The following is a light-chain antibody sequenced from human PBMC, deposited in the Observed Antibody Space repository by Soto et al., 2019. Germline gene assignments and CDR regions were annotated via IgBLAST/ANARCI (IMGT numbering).Light chain of an antibody. J-gene: IGKJ1*01. CDR3: QHLWT. CDR2: DAS. Sequence: DIQMTQSPSTLSASVGDRVTITCRATQSISSWLAWYQQKPGKAPKLLIYDASSLESGVPSRFSGSGSGTEFTLTISSLQPDDFATYYCQHLWTFGQGNKVEIK. V-gene: IGKV1-5*01. CDR1: QSISSW.